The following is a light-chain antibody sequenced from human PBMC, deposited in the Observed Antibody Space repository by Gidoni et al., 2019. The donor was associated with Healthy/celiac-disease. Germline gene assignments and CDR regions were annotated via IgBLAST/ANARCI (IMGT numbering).Light chain of an antibody. Sequence: PATLSLSPGERATLSCRASQSVSSYLAWYQQKPGQAPRLLIYDASNRATGIPARFSGSGSGTDFTLTISSLEPEDFAVYYCQQRSNWLYTFXXXTKLEIK. J-gene: IGKJ2*01. CDR3: QQRSNWLYT. CDR2: DAS. CDR1: QSVSSY. V-gene: IGKV3-11*01.